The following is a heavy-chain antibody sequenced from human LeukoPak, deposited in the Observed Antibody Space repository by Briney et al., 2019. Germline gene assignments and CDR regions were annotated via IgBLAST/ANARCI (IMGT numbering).Heavy chain of an antibody. D-gene: IGHD6-19*01. CDR1: GCSISSYY. J-gene: IGHJ1*01. Sequence: PSETLSLTCTVSGCSISSYYWNWIRQPPGKGLEWIGYIYYSGSTNYNPSLKSRVTISVDTPKNQFSLKLSSVTPADTAVYCCARGGWYPESFQHWGQGALVTVSS. CDR3: ARGGWYPESFQH. V-gene: IGHV4-59*01. CDR2: IYYSGST.